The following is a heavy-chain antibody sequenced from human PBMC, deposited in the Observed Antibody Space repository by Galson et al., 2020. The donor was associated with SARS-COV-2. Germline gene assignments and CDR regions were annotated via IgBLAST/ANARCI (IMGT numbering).Heavy chain of an antibody. Sequence: GGSLRLSCAVSGFTFNNYGIHWVRQAPGKGLEWVALISYEGSIKHYADSVQGRFIIARDSSKNTVSLQMNSLRVEDTAMYYCAKEKEVLHLHYYAMDVWGRGTTVTVSS. D-gene: IGHD1-26*01. CDR1: GFTFNNYG. CDR2: ISYEGSIK. CDR3: AKEKEVLHLHYYAMDV. V-gene: IGHV3-30*18. J-gene: IGHJ6*02.